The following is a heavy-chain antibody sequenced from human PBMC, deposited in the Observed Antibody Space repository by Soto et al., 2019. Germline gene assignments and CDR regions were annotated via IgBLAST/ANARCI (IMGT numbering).Heavy chain of an antibody. CDR2: IYPDDSDI. CDR1: RYKFTNYW. D-gene: IGHD4-17*01. J-gene: IGHJ4*01. Sequence: ESLNISCKGSRYKFTNYWIGWVRQKNGKGLEWMGIIYPDDSDIRYSPSFQGQVTISADKSISTAYLQWSSLKASDTAMYYCARWAEGVTTPHFDYWGQGTLVTVSS. CDR3: ARWAEGVTTPHFDY. V-gene: IGHV5-51*01.